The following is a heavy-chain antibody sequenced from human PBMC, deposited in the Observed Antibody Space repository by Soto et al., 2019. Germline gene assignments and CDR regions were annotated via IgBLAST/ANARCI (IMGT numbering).Heavy chain of an antibody. CDR1: GFTFSSYA. D-gene: IGHD5-12*01. CDR2: ISSNGGST. V-gene: IGHV3-64*01. J-gene: IGHJ6*03. CDR3: ARGGGYSGYDGLDYYYYMDV. Sequence: PGGSLRLSCAASGFTFSSYAMHWVRQAPGKGLEYVSAISSNGGSTYYANSVKGRFTISRDNSKNTLYLQMGSLRAEDMAVYYCARGGGYSGYDGLDYYYYMDVWGKGTTVTVSS.